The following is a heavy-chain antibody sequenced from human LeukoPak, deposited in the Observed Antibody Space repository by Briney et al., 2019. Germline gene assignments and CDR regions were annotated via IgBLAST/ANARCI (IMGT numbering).Heavy chain of an antibody. V-gene: IGHV3-30*18. J-gene: IGHJ4*02. CDR2: ISYDGSNK. Sequence: GRSLRLSCAASGFTFSSYGMHWVRQAPGKGLEWVAVISYDGSNKYYADSVKGRFTISRDNSKNTLYLRMNSLRAEDTAVYYCAKEDYVPFDYWGQGTLVTVSS. CDR1: GFTFSSYG. CDR3: AKEDYVPFDY. D-gene: IGHD4-17*01.